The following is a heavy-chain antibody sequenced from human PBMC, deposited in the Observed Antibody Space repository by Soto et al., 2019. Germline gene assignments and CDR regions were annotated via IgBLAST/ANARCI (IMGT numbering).Heavy chain of an antibody. Sequence: EVQLVESGGGLALPGRSLRLSCAASGFTFNDYAMHWVRQAPGKGLEWVSGVSWNSGSIGYADSVKGRFTISRDNVKNSLYLRLNILRVDDTAVYYWAKSLRLEAITTASYYYYTMDVWGQGTTVTVSS. V-gene: IGHV3-9*01. CDR2: VSWNSGSI. J-gene: IGHJ6*02. D-gene: IGHD3-10*01. CDR3: AKSLRLEAITTASYYYYTMDV. CDR1: GFTFNDYA.